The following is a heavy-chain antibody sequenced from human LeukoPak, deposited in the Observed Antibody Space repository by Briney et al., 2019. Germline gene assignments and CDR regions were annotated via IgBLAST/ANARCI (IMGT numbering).Heavy chain of an antibody. Sequence: ASVKASCKASGYTFTSYDINWVRQATGQGREWMGWMNPNRANTGYAQKLQGRVNMTRNTSISTAYMELSSLRSEDTAVYYCARGRLDCSSTSCWFDPWGQGTLVTVSS. CDR3: ARGRLDCSSTSCWFDP. V-gene: IGHV1-8*01. D-gene: IGHD2-2*01. J-gene: IGHJ5*02. CDR2: MNPNRANT. CDR1: GYTFTSYD.